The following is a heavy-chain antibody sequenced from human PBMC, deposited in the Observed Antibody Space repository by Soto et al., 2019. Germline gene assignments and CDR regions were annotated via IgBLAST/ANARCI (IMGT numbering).Heavy chain of an antibody. CDR1: GFTFSGSA. CDR3: TRLRYCSSTSCYECFDP. J-gene: IGHJ5*02. V-gene: IGHV3-73*02. Sequence: EVQLVESGGGLVQPGGSLKLSCAASGFTFSGSAMHWVRQASGKGLEWVGRIRSKANSYATAYAASVKGRFTISRDDSKNTAYLQMKSLKTEDTAVYYCTRLRYCSSTSCYECFDPWGQGTLVTVSS. CDR2: IRSKANSYAT. D-gene: IGHD2-2*01.